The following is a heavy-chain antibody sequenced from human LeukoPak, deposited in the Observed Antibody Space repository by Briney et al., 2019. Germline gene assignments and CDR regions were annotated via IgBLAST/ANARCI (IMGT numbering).Heavy chain of an antibody. CDR3: ARDKSYTI. CDR2: ISSSSSTI. CDR1: GFTFSSYS. D-gene: IGHD4-11*01. V-gene: IGHV3-48*01. J-gene: IGHJ3*02. Sequence: PGGSLRLSCAASGFTFSSYSMTWVRQAPGKGLEWVSYISSSSSTIYYADSVKGRFTISRDNAKNSLYLQMNSLRAEDTAVYYCARDKSYTIWGQGTMVTVSS.